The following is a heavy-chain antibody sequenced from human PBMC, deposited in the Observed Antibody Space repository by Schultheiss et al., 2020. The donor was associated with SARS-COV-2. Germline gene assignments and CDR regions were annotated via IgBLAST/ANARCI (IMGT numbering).Heavy chain of an antibody. Sequence: GGSLRLSCAASGFTFSSYAMHWVRQAPGKGLEWVAVISYDGSNKYYADSVKGRFTISRDNAKNSLYLQMNSLRAEDTAVYYCANAYCGGDCYHGGVGYWGQGTLVTVSS. D-gene: IGHD2-21*02. CDR1: GFTFSSYA. CDR2: ISYDGSNK. V-gene: IGHV3-30-3*01. CDR3: ANAYCGGDCYHGGVGY. J-gene: IGHJ4*02.